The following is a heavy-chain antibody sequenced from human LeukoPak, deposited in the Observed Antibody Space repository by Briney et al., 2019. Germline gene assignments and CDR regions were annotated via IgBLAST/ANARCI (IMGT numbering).Heavy chain of an antibody. CDR1: GGTFSSYA. CDR3: ARNGYYYDSSGYYPY. Sequence: SVKVSCKASGGTFSSYAISWVRQAPGQGLEWKGGIIPIFGTANYAQKFQGRVTITADESTSTAYMELSSLRSEDTAVCYCARNGYYYDSSGYYPYWGQGTLVTVSS. D-gene: IGHD3-22*01. J-gene: IGHJ4*02. V-gene: IGHV1-69*13. CDR2: IIPIFGTA.